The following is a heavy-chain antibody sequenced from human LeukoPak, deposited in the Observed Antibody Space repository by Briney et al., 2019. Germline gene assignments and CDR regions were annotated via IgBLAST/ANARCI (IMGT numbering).Heavy chain of an antibody. CDR2: ISYDGSTQ. D-gene: IGHD5-24*01. CDR3: AKGRMLATIMISFDH. V-gene: IGHV3-30*18. Sequence: HPGGSLRLSCAASGFTFSSYGMHWGRQAPGKGLEWVAVISYDGSTQYYADSVKGRFTISRDNSNNMLSLQMNSLKAEDTAVYYCAKGRMLATIMISFDHWGQGTLVTVSS. CDR1: GFTFSSYG. J-gene: IGHJ5*02.